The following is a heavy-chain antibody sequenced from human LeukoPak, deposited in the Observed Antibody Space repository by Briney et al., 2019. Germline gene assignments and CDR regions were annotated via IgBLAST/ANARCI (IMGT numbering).Heavy chain of an antibody. D-gene: IGHD5-18*01. CDR2: INPSGGST. CDR1: GYTFTSYY. CDR3: ARDQSLGGYSYGYIDN. J-gene: IGHJ4*02. Sequence: ASVKVSCKASGYTFTSYYMHWVRQAPGQGLEWMGIINPSGGSTSYAQKFQGRVTMTRDTSTSTVYMELSSLRSEDTAVYYCARDQSLGGYSYGYIDNWGQGTLVTVSS. V-gene: IGHV1-46*01.